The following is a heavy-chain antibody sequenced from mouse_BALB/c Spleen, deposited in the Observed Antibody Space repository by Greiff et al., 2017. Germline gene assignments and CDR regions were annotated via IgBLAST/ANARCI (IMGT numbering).Heavy chain of an antibody. CDR2: ISSGSSTI. CDR1: GFTFSSFG. D-gene: IGHD2-3*01. V-gene: IGHV5-17*02. Sequence: EVKLMESGGGLVQPGGSRKLSCAASGFTFSSFGMHWVRQAPEKGLEWVAYISSGSSTIYYADTVKGRFTISRDNPKNTLFLQMTSLRSEDTAMYYCARRVDGYYYAMDYWGQGTSVTVSS. J-gene: IGHJ4*01. CDR3: ARRVDGYYYAMDY.